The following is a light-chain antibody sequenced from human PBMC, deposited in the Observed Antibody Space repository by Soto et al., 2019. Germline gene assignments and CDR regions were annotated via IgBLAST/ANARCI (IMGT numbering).Light chain of an antibody. CDR2: QDS. Sequence: SYELTQPPSGSVSPGQTASITCSGDKLGDKYACWYQQKPGQSPVLVIYQDSKRPSGIPERFSGSNSENTATLTISGTQAMDEADYYCQAWDSSTEVFGGGTKLTVL. CDR1: KLGDKY. J-gene: IGLJ2*01. CDR3: QAWDSSTEV. V-gene: IGLV3-1*01.